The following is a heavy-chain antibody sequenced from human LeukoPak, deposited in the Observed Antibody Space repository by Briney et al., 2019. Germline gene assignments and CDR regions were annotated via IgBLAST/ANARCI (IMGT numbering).Heavy chain of an antibody. CDR1: GFTFSSYG. CDR3: AKEQRAYSGYVAGSCFDP. D-gene: IGHD5-12*01. J-gene: IGHJ5*02. CDR2: ISGSGGST. V-gene: IGHV3-23*01. Sequence: GGSLRLSCAASGFTFSSYGMTWVRQAPGKGLEWVSVISGSGGSTYYADSVKGRFTISRDNSKKTLYLQMNSLRAEDTAIYYCAKEQRAYSGYVAGSCFDPWGQGSLVTVSS.